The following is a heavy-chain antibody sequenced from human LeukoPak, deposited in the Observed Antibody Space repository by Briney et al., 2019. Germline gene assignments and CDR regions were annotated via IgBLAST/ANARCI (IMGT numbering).Heavy chain of an antibody. Sequence: GGSLRLSCAASGSTFSSHWMSWVRQAPGKGLEWVANIKQDGSATYYVDSVKGRFTISRDNAKNSLYLQMNSLRAEDTAVYYCARDEHWGQGTLVTVSS. J-gene: IGHJ4*02. CDR1: GSTFSSHW. V-gene: IGHV3-7*01. CDR2: IKQDGSAT. CDR3: ARDEH.